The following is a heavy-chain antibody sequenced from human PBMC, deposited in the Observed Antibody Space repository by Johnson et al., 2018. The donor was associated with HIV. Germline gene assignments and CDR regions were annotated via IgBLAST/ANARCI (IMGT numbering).Heavy chain of an antibody. J-gene: IGHJ3*02. V-gene: IGHV3-23*04. CDR3: ANSLLLDAFNI. CDR1: GFSFIDYA. Sequence: VPLVESGGGLVRPGGSLRLSCVASGFSFIDYAMIWVRQAPGNGLEWVSFISGGEDDTYNADSVKGRFTISRDNSKTTLYLQMNSLRDEDTAVYYCANSLLLDAFNIWGQGTMVTVSS. CDR2: ISGGEDDT.